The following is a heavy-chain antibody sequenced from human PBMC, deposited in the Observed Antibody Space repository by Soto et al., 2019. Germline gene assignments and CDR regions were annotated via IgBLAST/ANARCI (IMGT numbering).Heavy chain of an antibody. D-gene: IGHD3-22*01. J-gene: IGHJ4*02. V-gene: IGHV4-30-2*01. CDR1: GGSISSGGYS. Sequence: QLQLQESGSGLVKPSQTLSLTCAVSGGSISSGGYSGSWIRQPPGKGLEWIGYIYHSGRTYYNPSLKSRVTISVDRSKNQFSLKLSSVTSANTAVYYCASMRVAYDSRGYDYWGQGTLVTLSS. CDR3: ASMRVAYDSRGYDY. CDR2: IYHSGRT.